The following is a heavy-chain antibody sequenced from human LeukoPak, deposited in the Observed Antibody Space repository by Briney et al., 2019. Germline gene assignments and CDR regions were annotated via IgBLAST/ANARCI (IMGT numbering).Heavy chain of an antibody. J-gene: IGHJ6*02. CDR3: TKDSQGSYDGFWYGTYGMDV. CDR2: ISDYP. D-gene: IGHD3-16*01. V-gene: IGHV3-23*05. Sequence: GGSLRLSCVASGFSFNTFALTWVRQAPGKGLEWVSTISDYPHYADSVRGRFTISRDNSRKTVFLQMNSLTPGDAATYYCTKDSQGSYDGFWYGTYGMDVWGQGTTVTVSS. CDR1: GFSFNTFA.